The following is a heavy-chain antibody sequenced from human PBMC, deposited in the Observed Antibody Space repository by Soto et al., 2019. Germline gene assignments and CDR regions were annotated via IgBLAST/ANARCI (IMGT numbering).Heavy chain of an antibody. CDR2: FDPEDGET. Sequence: ASVKVSCKVSGYTLTELSMHWVRQAPGKGLEWTGGFDPEDGETIYAQKFQGRVTMTEDTSTDTAYMELSSLRSEDTAVYYCATGGLDTAMATGYYYGMDVWGQGTTVTVSS. J-gene: IGHJ6*02. V-gene: IGHV1-24*01. D-gene: IGHD5-18*01. CDR1: GYTLTELS. CDR3: ATGGLDTAMATGYYYGMDV.